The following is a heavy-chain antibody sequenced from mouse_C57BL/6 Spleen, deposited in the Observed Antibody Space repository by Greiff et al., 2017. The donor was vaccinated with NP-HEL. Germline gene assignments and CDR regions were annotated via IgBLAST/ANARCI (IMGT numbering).Heavy chain of an antibody. Sequence: DVQLQESGPGLVKPSQSLSLTCSVTGYSITSGYYWNWIRQFPGNKLEWMGYISYDGSNNYNPSLKNRISITRDTSKNQFFLKLNSVTTEDTATYYCATNYYGSSPFAYWGQGTLVTVSA. J-gene: IGHJ3*01. CDR1: GYSITSGYY. CDR2: ISYDGSN. CDR3: ATNYYGSSPFAY. V-gene: IGHV3-6*01. D-gene: IGHD1-1*01.